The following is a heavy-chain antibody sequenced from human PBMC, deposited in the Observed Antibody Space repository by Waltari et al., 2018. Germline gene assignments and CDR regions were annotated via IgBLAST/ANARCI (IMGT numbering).Heavy chain of an antibody. CDR3: ASTPLIVGATIEYFQH. CDR2: ISGSGGSI. J-gene: IGHJ1*01. Sequence: EVQLVESGGGLVQPGGSLRLSCAASGFTFSSYAMSWVRQAPGKGLEWVSAISGSGGSIYYADSVKGRFTISRDNAKNSLYLQMNSLRAEDTAVYYCASTPLIVGATIEYFQHWGQGTLVTVSS. V-gene: IGHV3-23*04. CDR1: GFTFSSYA. D-gene: IGHD1-26*01.